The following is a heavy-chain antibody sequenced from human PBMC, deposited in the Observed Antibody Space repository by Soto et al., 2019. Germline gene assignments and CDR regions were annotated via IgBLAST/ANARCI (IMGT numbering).Heavy chain of an antibody. J-gene: IGHJ4*02. CDR1: GFAFSRWA. CDR2: TSFDERNK. V-gene: IGHV3-30-3*01. CDR3: ARPYSAYDPYFDS. D-gene: IGHD5-12*01. Sequence: XVSLRLSCAASGFAFSRWAMYWVRQAPGKGLEWVAVTSFDERNKLYSDSVKGRFTISRDNSKNTLDLQMDSLRPEDTAVYYCARPYSAYDPYFDSWGQGTPVTVSS.